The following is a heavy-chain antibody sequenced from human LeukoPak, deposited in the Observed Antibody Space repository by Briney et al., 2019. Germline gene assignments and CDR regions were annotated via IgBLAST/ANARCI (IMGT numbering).Heavy chain of an antibody. Sequence: SETLSLTCAVYGGSFSGYYWSWIRQPPGKGLEWIGEINHSGSTNYNPSLKSRVTISVDTSKNQFSLKLSSVTAADTAVYYCARGRVVLLWFGFKPGNWFDPWGQGTLVTVSS. CDR2: INHSGST. J-gene: IGHJ5*02. CDR1: GGSFSGYY. CDR3: ARGRVVLLWFGFKPGNWFDP. V-gene: IGHV4-34*01. D-gene: IGHD3-10*01.